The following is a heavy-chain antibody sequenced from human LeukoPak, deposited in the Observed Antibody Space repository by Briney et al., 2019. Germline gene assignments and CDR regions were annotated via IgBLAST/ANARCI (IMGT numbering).Heavy chain of an antibody. D-gene: IGHD3-22*01. CDR3: AKHRDNGDGSGYYDFDF. J-gene: IGHJ4*02. CDR2: TGASGVTT. CDR1: GFTFTNYA. Sequence: PGGSLRLSCAASGFTFTNYAMSCVRQAPGKGLEWVSGTGASGVTTHYADSVRGRFSLSRDNSKNTLYLQLSSLRAEDTAVYYCAKHRDNGDGSGYYDFDFWGQGTLVTVSS. V-gene: IGHV3-23*01.